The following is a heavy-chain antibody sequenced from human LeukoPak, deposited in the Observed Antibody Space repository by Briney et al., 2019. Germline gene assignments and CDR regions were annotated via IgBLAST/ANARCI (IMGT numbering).Heavy chain of an antibody. CDR1: GGSISSGDYY. J-gene: IGHJ4*02. V-gene: IGHV4-30-4*08. D-gene: IGHD4-23*01. Sequence: SETLSLTCTVSGGSISSGDYYWSWIRQPPGKGLEWIGYIYYSGSTYYNPSLKSRVTISVDTSKNQFSLKLSSVTAADTAVYYCGRHDYGGKDNDYWGQGTLVTVSS. CDR2: IYYSGST. CDR3: GRHDYGGKDNDY.